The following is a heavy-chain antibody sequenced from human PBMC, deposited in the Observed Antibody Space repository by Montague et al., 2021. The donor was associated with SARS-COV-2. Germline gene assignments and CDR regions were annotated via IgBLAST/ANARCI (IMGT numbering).Heavy chain of an antibody. CDR1: GFTFSSYD. CDR3: ARDLSYYGMDV. Sequence: SRSLSLAASGFTFSSYDMHWVRQATGKGLEWVSAIGTAGDTYYPGSVKGRFTISRENAKNSLYLQMNSLRAGDTAVYYCARDLSYYGMDVWGQGTTVTVSS. J-gene: IGHJ6*02. V-gene: IGHV3-13*04. CDR2: IGTAGDT.